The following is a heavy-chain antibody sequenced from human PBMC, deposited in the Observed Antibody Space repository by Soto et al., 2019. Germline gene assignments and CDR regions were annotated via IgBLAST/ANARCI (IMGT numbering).Heavy chain of an antibody. D-gene: IGHD5-12*01. CDR1: GYTFTSYY. J-gene: IGHJ6*02. CDR3: ARSKMATTHYYYYGMDV. CDR2: INPSGGST. V-gene: IGHV1-46*01. Sequence: QVQLVQSGAEVKKPGASVKVSCKASGYTFTSYYMHWVRQAPGQGLEWMGIINPSGGSTSYAQKCQGRVTMTRDTSTSTVYMELSSLRSEDTAVYYCARSKMATTHYYYYGMDVWGQGTTVTVSS.